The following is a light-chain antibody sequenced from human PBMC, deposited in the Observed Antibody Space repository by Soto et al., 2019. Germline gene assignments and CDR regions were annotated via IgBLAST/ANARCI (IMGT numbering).Light chain of an antibody. J-gene: IGLJ3*02. CDR3: SSYAGSSNFLV. CDR2: EVG. Sequence: QSALTQPPSASGSPGQSVTISCTGTSSDVGGYNYVSWYQQHPGRAPKLMISEVGQRPSGVPDRFSGSKSGNTASLTVSGLQTEDEADYFCSSYAGSSNFLVFGGGTKLTVL. V-gene: IGLV2-8*01. CDR1: SSDVGGYNY.